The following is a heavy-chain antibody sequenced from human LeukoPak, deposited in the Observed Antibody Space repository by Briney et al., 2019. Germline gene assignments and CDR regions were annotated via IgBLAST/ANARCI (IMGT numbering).Heavy chain of an antibody. CDR1: GFTFSDYY. CDR3: ARVATINYYYYYYMDV. J-gene: IGHJ6*03. Sequence: PGGSLRLSCAASGFTFSDYYMSWIRQAPGKGLEWVSYISSSGSTIYYADSVKGRFTISRDNAKNSLYLQMNSLRAEDTAVYYCARVATINYYYYYYMDVWGKGTTVTISS. V-gene: IGHV3-11*01. CDR2: ISSSGSTI. D-gene: IGHD5-12*01.